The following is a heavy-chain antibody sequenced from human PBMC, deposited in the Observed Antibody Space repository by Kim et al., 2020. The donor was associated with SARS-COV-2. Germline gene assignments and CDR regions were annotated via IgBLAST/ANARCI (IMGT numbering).Heavy chain of an antibody. Sequence: SVKVSCKASGGTFSSYAISWVRQAPGQGLEWMGGIIPIFGTANYAQKFQGRVTITADESTSTAYMELSSLRSEDTAVYYCARGWASRRGSSGLCFDYWGQGTLVTVSS. CDR1: GGTFSSYA. D-gene: IGHD3-22*01. CDR3: ARGWASRRGSSGLCFDY. V-gene: IGHV1-69*13. J-gene: IGHJ4*02. CDR2: IIPIFGTA.